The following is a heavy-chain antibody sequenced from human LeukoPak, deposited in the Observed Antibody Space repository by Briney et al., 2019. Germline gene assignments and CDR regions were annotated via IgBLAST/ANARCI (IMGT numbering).Heavy chain of an antibody. CDR1: WFTFPAHS. Sequence: PGGSLTLSCAASWFTFPAHSMKCVRQSPGKGLEWVSSISSSSAYIYYADSVEGRFTVSRDNAKNSLYLQMNSLKAEDMDVYYCARENFYASGGYFAYYIWGQGTMVTVSS. CDR3: ARENFYASGGYFAYYI. J-gene: IGHJ3*02. D-gene: IGHD3-22*01. CDR2: ISSSSAYI. V-gene: IGHV3-21*01.